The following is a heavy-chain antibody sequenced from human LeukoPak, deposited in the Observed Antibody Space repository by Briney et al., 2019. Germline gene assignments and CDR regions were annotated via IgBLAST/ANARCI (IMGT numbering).Heavy chain of an antibody. CDR1: GGSFSGSY. V-gene: IGHV4-34*01. CDR3: ARGRGRHHIVLVVYATPNWFDP. J-gene: IGHJ5*02. CDR2: INHSGST. Sequence: PSETLSLTCAVYGGSFSGSYWSWIRQPPGKGLEWIGEINHSGSTNYNPSLKSRVTISVDTSKNQFSLKLSSVTAADTAVYYCARGRGRHHIVLVVYATPNWFDPWGQGTLVTVSS. D-gene: IGHD2-8*02.